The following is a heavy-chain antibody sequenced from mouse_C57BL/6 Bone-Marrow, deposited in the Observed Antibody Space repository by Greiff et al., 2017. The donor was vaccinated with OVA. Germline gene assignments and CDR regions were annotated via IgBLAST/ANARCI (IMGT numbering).Heavy chain of an antibody. V-gene: IGHV1-54*01. J-gene: IGHJ2*01. Sequence: VQLQQPGAELVRPGTSVKVSCKASGYAFTNYLIEWVKQRPGQGLEWIGVINPGSGGTNYNEKFKGKATLTADKSSSTAYMQLSSLTSEDSAVYFCARSTSITTVVDGYWGQGTTLTVSS. CDR2: INPGSGGT. CDR3: ARSTSITTVVDGY. D-gene: IGHD1-1*01. CDR1: GYAFTNYL.